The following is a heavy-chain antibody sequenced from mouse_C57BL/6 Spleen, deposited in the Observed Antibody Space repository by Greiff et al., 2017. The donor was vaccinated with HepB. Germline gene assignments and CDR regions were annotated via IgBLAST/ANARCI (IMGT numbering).Heavy chain of an antibody. Sequence: DVMLVESGGGLVQPGGSLSLSCAASGFTFTDYYMSWVRQPPGKALEWLGFIRNKANGYTTEYSASVKGRFTISRDNSQSILYLQMNALRAEDSATYYCASYGYDAGFAYWGQGTLVTVSA. CDR1: GFTFTDYY. J-gene: IGHJ3*01. CDR3: ASYGYDAGFAY. CDR2: IRNKANGYTT. V-gene: IGHV7-3*01. D-gene: IGHD2-2*01.